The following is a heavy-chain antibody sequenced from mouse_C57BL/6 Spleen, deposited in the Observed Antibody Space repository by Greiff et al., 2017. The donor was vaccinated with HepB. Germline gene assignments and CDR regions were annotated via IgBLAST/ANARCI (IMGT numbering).Heavy chain of an antibody. D-gene: IGHD2-2*01. J-gene: IGHJ3*01. CDR1: GFTFSSYA. V-gene: IGHV5-4*01. CDR3: ARENGYDGFAY. CDR2: ISDGGSYT. Sequence: EVHLVESGGGLVKPGGSLKLSCAASGFTFSSYAMSWVRQTPEKRLEWVATISDGGSYTYYPDNVKGRFTISRDNAKNNLYLQMSHLKSEDTAMYYCARENGYDGFAYWGQGTLVTVSA.